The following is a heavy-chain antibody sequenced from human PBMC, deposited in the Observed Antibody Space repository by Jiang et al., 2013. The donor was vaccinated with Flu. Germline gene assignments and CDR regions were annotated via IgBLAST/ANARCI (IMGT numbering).Heavy chain of an antibody. V-gene: IGHV7-4-1*02. Sequence: KISCKASGYTFTKYAMNWVRQAPGQGLEWMGWINTNTGNPTYAQGFTGRFVFSLDTSVSTAYLQISSLKAEDTAVYYCARPEGGVGGPGGSNWGQGTLVTVSS. J-gene: IGHJ4*02. CDR1: GYTFTKYA. CDR3: ARPEGGVGGPGGSN. D-gene: IGHD1-26*01. CDR2: INTNTGNP.